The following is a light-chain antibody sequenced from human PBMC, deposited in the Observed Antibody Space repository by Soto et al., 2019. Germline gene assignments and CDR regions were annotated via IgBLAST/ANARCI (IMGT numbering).Light chain of an antibody. CDR1: LNIGDS. CDR3: LQTYNLPLT. Sequence: RVTITCRASLNIGDSLSWFQQKAGKPPTQLIYGASALQSGVPVRFSGSASGTAVTLTIRNMQREDFATYYCLQTYNLPLTFGQGTKVEFK. CDR2: GAS. V-gene: IGKV1-39*01. J-gene: IGKJ1*01.